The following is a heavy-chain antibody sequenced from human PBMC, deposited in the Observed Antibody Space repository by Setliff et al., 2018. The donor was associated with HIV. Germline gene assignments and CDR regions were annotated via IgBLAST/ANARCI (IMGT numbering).Heavy chain of an antibody. V-gene: IGHV3-23*01. Sequence: GGSLRLSCASSGFTFSSYAMTWVRQAPGKGLECVAVISGSSRTIYYADSVKGRFTISGDSAKNSLYLQMNSLRAEDTAVYYCARARGRAPLSYYFDSWGQGRLVTVSS. CDR1: GFTFSSYA. J-gene: IGHJ4*02. CDR2: ISGSSRTI. CDR3: ARARGRAPLSYYFDS. D-gene: IGHD2-2*01.